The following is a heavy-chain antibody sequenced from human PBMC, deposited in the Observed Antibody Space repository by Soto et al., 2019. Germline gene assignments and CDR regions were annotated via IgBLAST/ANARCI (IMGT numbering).Heavy chain of an antibody. CDR3: ARDARFLEWLPPPYYYYMDV. J-gene: IGHJ6*03. CDR1: GGTFSSYT. Sequence: GASVKVSCKASGGTFSSYTISWVRQAPGQGLEWMGRIIPILGIANYAQKFQGRVTITADKSTSTAYMELSSLRSEDTAVYYCARDARFLEWLPPPYYYYMDVWGKGTTVTVSS. D-gene: IGHD3-3*01. CDR2: IIPILGIA. V-gene: IGHV1-69*04.